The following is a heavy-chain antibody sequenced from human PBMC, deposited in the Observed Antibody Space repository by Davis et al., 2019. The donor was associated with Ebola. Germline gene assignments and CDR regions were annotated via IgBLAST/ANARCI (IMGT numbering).Heavy chain of an antibody. D-gene: IGHD5/OR15-5a*01. Sequence: PSETLSLTCTVSGGSISSDYWSWIRQPPGKGLEWIGYIHSSGNTNYNPSFKSRVTVSLDASKSQSSLKLSSVTAADTAVYYCARGRHLSVSPFAYWGQGILVTVSP. V-gene: IGHV4-59*01. CDR2: IHSSGNT. CDR3: ARGRHLSVSPFAY. J-gene: IGHJ4*02. CDR1: GGSISSDY.